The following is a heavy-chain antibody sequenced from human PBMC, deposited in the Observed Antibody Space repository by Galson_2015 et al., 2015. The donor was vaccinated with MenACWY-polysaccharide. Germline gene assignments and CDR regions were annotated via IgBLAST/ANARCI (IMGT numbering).Heavy chain of an antibody. CDR2: IHRDGRSP. Sequence: SLRLSCAASGCTFSGNWMQWVRQAPGEGLVWVSRIHRDGRSPSDADSVEGRFTTYSDNAQKTLDLQMNSLSAEDTAVYYCARGGGRFPENYYFDYWGQGTLVTVSS. V-gene: IGHV3-74*01. CDR1: GCTFSGNW. D-gene: IGHD3-16*01. CDR3: ARGGGRFPENYYFDY. J-gene: IGHJ4*02.